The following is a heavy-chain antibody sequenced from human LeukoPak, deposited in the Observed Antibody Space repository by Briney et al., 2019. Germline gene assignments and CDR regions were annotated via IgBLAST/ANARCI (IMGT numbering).Heavy chain of an antibody. CDR3: ATLGTYYCDGRD. CDR2: IYYSGTT. J-gene: IGHJ4*02. D-gene: IGHD3-22*01. V-gene: IGHV4-30-4*08. CDR1: GGSISSGDYY. Sequence: SQTLSLTCSVSGGSISSGDYYWSWVRQPPGRGLEWIGYIYYSGTTYYSPSLKSRLTISVDTSKNQFSLKLSSVTAADTALYYCATLGTYYCDGRDWGQGTLVTVSS.